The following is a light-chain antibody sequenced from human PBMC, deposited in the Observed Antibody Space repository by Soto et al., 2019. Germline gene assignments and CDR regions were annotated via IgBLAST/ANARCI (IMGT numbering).Light chain of an antibody. Sequence: DIQMTQSPSTLSASVGDRVTITCRASQSINSWLAWYQQKPGKAPKLLIYKASNLESGVPSRFSGSGSGTGFTLTISSLQPDDFATYYCQHYHTYPYTFGQGTKLEIK. CDR2: KAS. V-gene: IGKV1-5*03. CDR1: QSINSW. CDR3: QHYHTYPYT. J-gene: IGKJ2*01.